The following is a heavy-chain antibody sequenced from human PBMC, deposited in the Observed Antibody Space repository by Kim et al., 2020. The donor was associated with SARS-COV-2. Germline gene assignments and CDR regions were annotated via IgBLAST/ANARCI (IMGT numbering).Heavy chain of an antibody. Sequence: YNPSLKSRVTISVDTSKIQFSLKLSSVTAADTAVYYCARQSGSRPYYFDYWGQGTLVTVSS. J-gene: IGHJ4*02. CDR3: ARQSGSRPYYFDY. D-gene: IGHD1-26*01. V-gene: IGHV4-39*01.